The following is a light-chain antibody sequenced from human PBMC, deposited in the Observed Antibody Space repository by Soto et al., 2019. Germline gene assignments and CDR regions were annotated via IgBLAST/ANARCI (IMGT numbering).Light chain of an antibody. CDR2: DVS. J-gene: IGLJ1*01. CDR3: SSYTSSSTLYV. Sequence: QSALTQPASGSGSPGQSITFSCTGTSSDVGGYNYVSWYQQHPGKAPKLMIYDVSNRPSGVSNRFSGSKSGNTASLTISRLQAEDEADYYCSSYTSSSTLYVFGTGTKVTVL. V-gene: IGLV2-14*01. CDR1: SSDVGGYNY.